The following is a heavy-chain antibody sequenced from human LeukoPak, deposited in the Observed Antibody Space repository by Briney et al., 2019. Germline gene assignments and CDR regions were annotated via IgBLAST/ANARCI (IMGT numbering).Heavy chain of an antibody. V-gene: IGHV3-30*18. J-gene: IGHJ4*02. Sequence: PGRSLRLSCAASGFTFSSYGMHWVRQAPGKGLEGVAVISYDGSNKYYADSVKGRFTISRDNSKYTLYLQMNSLRAEDTAVYYCAKDGGGYYYDSSGYYSLDYFDYWGQGTLVTVSS. D-gene: IGHD3-22*01. CDR2: ISYDGSNK. CDR1: GFTFSSYG. CDR3: AKDGGGYYYDSSGYYSLDYFDY.